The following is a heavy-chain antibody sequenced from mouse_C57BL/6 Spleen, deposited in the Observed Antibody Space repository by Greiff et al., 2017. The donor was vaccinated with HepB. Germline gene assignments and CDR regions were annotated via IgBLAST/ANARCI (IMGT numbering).Heavy chain of an antibody. Sequence: VQLQQPGAELVRPGTSVKLSCKASGYTFTSYWMHWVKQRPGQGLEWIGVIDPSDSYTNYNQKFKGKATLTVDTSSSTAYMQLSSLTSEDSAVYYCARCYGSFWYFDVWGTGTTVTVSS. J-gene: IGHJ1*03. V-gene: IGHV1-59*01. CDR2: IDPSDSYT. D-gene: IGHD1-1*01. CDR3: ARCYGSFWYFDV. CDR1: GYTFTSYW.